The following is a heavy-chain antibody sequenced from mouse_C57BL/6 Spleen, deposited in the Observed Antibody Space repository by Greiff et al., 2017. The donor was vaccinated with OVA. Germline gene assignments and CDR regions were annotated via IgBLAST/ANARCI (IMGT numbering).Heavy chain of an antibody. CDR1: GFTFSSYA. CDR3: ARSANWGFDY. D-gene: IGHD4-1*01. Sequence: EVKLVESGGGLVKPGGSLKLSCAASGFTFSSYAMSWVRQTPEKRLEWVATISDGGSYTYYPDNVKGRFTISRDNAKNNLYLQMSHLKSEDTAMYYCARSANWGFDYWGQGTTLTVSS. CDR2: ISDGGSYT. V-gene: IGHV5-4*03. J-gene: IGHJ2*01.